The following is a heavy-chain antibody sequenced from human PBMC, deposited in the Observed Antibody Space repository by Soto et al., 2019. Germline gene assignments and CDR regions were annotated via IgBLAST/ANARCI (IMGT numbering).Heavy chain of an antibody. CDR2: I. V-gene: IGHV3-23*01. D-gene: IGHD1-26*01. Sequence: HPGESLRLSSAPSGFTFSSYAMSWVRQAPGKGLEWVSAIKGRFTISRDNSKNTLYLQMNSLRAEDTAVYYCAKDEVGAVYYYYYGMVVWCQWT. CDR1: GFTFSSYA. CDR3: AKDEVGAVYYYYYGMVV. J-gene: IGHJ6*02.